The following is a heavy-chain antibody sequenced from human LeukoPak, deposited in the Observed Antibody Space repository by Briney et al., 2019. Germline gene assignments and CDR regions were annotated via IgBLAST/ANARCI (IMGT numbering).Heavy chain of an antibody. D-gene: IGHD3-22*01. CDR1: GFTFSSYG. CDR3: AKRSRHSSGYFDY. CDR2: IWYDGSNK. Sequence: GGSLRLSCAASGFTFSSYGMHWVRQAPGKGLEWVAVIWYDGSNKYYADSVKGRFTISRDNSKNTLYLQVNSLRAGDTAIYYCAKRSRHSSGYFDYWGQGTLVTVSS. J-gene: IGHJ4*02. V-gene: IGHV3-33*06.